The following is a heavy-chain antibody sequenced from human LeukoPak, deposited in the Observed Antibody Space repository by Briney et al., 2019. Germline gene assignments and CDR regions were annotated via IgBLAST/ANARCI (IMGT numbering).Heavy chain of an antibody. Sequence: ASVKVSCKASGYTFTSYDINWVRQATGQGLEWMGWMNPNSGNTGYAQKFQGRVTMTRNTSISTAYMELSSLRSEDTAVYYCARGPLGSYYDFWSGYYTGNLIDYWGQGTLVTVSS. V-gene: IGHV1-8*01. D-gene: IGHD3-3*01. CDR1: GYTFTSYD. CDR2: MNPNSGNT. J-gene: IGHJ4*02. CDR3: ARGPLGSYYDFWSGYYTGNLIDY.